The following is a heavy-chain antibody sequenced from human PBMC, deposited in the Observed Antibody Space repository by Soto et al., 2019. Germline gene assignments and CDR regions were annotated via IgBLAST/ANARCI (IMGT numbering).Heavy chain of an antibody. CDR3: ARGQGFSYGSSALDI. CDR1: GFTFSSYN. V-gene: IGHV3-21*01. J-gene: IGHJ3*02. Sequence: EVQLVESGGGLVKPGGSLRLSCVGSGFTFSSYNINGVRQAPGKGLEWVSSISTSSTYIFYTDSVKARFTISRDNAKNSLYLQMNSLRGEYTAVYFCARGQGFSYGSSALDIWGLGTMVTVSS. D-gene: IGHD5-18*01. CDR2: ISTSSTYI.